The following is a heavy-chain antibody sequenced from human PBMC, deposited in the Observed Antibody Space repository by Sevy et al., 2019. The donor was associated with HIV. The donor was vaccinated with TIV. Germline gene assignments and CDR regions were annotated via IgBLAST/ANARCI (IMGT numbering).Heavy chain of an antibody. V-gene: IGHV5-51*01. CDR2: IYPGDSDT. CDR3: ARLRIAARPVRYYFDY. D-gene: IGHD6-6*01. J-gene: IGHJ4*02. CDR1: GYSFTSYW. Sequence: GESLKISCKGSGYSFTSYWIGWVRQMPGKGLEWMGIIYPGDSDTRYSPSFQGQVTISADKSISTAYLQWSSLKASDTAMYYCARLRIAARPVRYYFDYRGQGTLVTVSS.